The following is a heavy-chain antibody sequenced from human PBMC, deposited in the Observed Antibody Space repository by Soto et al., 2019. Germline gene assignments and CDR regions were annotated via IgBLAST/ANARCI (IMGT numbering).Heavy chain of an antibody. CDR1: GGSISSGGYY. V-gene: IGHV4-31*03. CDR2: IYYSGST. CDR3: ARVAPFTTVTFDD. J-gene: IGHJ4*02. Sequence: SETLSLTCTVSGGSISSGGYYWSWIRQHPGKGLEWIGYIYYSGSTYYNPSLKSRVTISVDTSKNQFSLKLSSVTAADTAGYYCARVAPFTTVTFDDWGQGTLVTVSS. D-gene: IGHD4-4*01.